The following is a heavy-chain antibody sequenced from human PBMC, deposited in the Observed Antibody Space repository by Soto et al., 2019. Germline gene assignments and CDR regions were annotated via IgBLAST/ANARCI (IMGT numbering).Heavy chain of an antibody. V-gene: IGHV3-11*01. D-gene: IGHD3-22*01. CDR3: ARDQGYYDSSGYFDY. J-gene: IGHJ4*02. CDR1: GFTFSDYY. Sequence: GGSLRLSCAASGFTFSDYYMSWIRQAPGKGLEWVSYISSSGGIIYYADSAKGRFTISRDNARNSLYLQLNSLRAEDTAVYYCARDQGYYDSSGYFDYWGQGTLVTVSS. CDR2: ISSSGGII.